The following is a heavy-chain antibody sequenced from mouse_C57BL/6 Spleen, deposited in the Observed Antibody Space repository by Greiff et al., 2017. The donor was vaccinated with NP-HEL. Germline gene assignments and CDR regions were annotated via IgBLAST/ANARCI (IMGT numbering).Heavy chain of an antibody. CDR1: GFTFSSYA. V-gene: IGHV5-4*01. CDR2: ISDGGSYT. Sequence: EVKVVESGGGLVKPGGSLKLSCAASGFTFSSYAMSWVRQTPEKRLEWVATISDGGSYTYYPDNVKGRFTISRDNAKNNLYLQMSHPKSEDTAMYYCARDLVNYFDYWGQGTTLTVSS. CDR3: ARDLVNYFDY. D-gene: IGHD2-13*01. J-gene: IGHJ2*01.